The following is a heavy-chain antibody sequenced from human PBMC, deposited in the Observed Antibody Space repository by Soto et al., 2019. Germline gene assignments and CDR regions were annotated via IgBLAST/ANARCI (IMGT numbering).Heavy chain of an antibody. V-gene: IGHV3-11*01. CDR2: ISSSDSI. CDR3: ARDLGYYDSSGYFDY. J-gene: IGHJ4*02. Sequence: GGSLRLSCAASGFTFSDYYMSWIRQAPGKGLEWVSYISSSDSIYYADSVKGRFTISRDNAKNSLYLQMNSLRAEDTAVYYCARDLGYYDSSGYFDYWGQGTLVTVSS. D-gene: IGHD3-22*01. CDR1: GFTFSDYY.